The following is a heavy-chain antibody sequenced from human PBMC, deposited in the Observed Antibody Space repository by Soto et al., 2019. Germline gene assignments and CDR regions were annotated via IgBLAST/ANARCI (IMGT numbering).Heavy chain of an antibody. Sequence: SVTLSLTCTVSVGTISRRGDDWAWCRQPPGKGLEWIGSIYFSGSIYDSPSLKSRITISVDTAKNQFSLKLNSVTAADTAVYYCARHERSTHPYGLHVWGAGTPVTVSS. J-gene: IGHJ6*04. CDR2: IYFSGSI. V-gene: IGHV4-39*01. CDR3: ARHERSTHPYGLHV. CDR1: VGTISRRGDD. D-gene: IGHD6-25*01.